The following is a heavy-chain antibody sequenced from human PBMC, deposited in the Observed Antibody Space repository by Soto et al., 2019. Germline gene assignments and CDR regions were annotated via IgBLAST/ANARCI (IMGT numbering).Heavy chain of an antibody. D-gene: IGHD2-21*01. Sequence: ASETLSLTCTVSGGSVSSGSYYWSWIRQPPGKGLEWIGYIYYSGSTNYNPSLKSRVTISVDTSKNQFSLKLSSVTAADTAVYYCARLPSDGYNPFDYWGQGTLVTVSS. J-gene: IGHJ4*02. CDR1: GGSVSSGSYY. V-gene: IGHV4-61*01. CDR3: ARLPSDGYNPFDY. CDR2: IYYSGST.